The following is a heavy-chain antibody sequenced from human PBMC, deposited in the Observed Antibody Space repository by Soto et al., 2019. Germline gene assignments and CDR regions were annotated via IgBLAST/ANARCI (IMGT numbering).Heavy chain of an antibody. J-gene: IGHJ6*02. CDR2: ISYDGSNK. CDR3: ARLAAGGTNYGMDV. D-gene: IGHD6-13*01. Sequence: PGGSLRLSCAASGFTFSTYAMHWVRQAPGKGLEWVAVISYDGSNKYYAESVKGRFTISRDNSKNTLYLQMNSLRAEDTAVYYCARLAAGGTNYGMDVWGQGTTVTVSS. V-gene: IGHV3-30-3*01. CDR1: GFTFSTYA.